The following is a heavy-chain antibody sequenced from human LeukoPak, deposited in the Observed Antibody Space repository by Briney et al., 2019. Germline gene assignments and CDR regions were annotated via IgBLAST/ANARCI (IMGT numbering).Heavy chain of an antibody. CDR3: ARGPVLRFLEWLSSYYYYYGMDV. CDR1: GGSISSGGYY. Sequence: SSETLSLTCTVSGGSISSGGYYWSWIRQHPGKGLEWIGYIYYSGSTYYNPSLKSRVTISVDTSKNQFSLKLSSVTGADTAVYYCARGPVLRFLEWLSSYYYYYGMDVWGQGTTVTVSS. D-gene: IGHD3-3*01. V-gene: IGHV4-31*03. CDR2: IYYSGST. J-gene: IGHJ6*02.